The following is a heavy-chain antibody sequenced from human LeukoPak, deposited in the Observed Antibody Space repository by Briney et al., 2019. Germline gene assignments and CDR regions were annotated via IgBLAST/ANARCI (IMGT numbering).Heavy chain of an antibody. CDR3: ARLNYYYYYGMDV. CDR2: IYYSGST. CDR1: GGSISSYY. Sequence: SETLSLTCTVSGGSISSYYWSWIRQPPGKGLEWIGYIYYSGSTNYNPSLKSRVTISVDTPKNQFSLKLSSVTAADTAVYYCARLNYYYYYGMDVWGQGTTVTVSS. J-gene: IGHJ6*02. V-gene: IGHV4-59*01.